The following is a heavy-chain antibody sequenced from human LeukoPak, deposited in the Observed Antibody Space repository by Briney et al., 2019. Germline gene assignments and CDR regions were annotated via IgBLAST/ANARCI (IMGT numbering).Heavy chain of an antibody. CDR1: GLTFSGFW. J-gene: IGHJ3*01. CDR2: INSDGSEG. Sequence: GGSLRLSCAVSGLTFSGFWMSWSRQAPGKGLEWVASINSDGSEGYYADVVKGRFTISRDNAKNSLCLQINSLRAEDTAVYYCARSSYSSSSSVWGQGTMVTVSS. D-gene: IGHD6-6*01. V-gene: IGHV3-7*03. CDR3: ARSSYSSSSSV.